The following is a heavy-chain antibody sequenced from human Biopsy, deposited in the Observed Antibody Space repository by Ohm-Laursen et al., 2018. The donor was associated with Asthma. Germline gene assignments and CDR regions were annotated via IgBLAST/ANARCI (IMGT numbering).Heavy chain of an antibody. CDR1: GGSISSGAYY. Sequence: SDTLSLTCTVSGGSISSGAYYWSWVRQPPGKGLEWIGYIYYIGSTLYNPSLKSRVAISLDTSKNQFSLKLSSVTAADTAVYFCARRGGVRRYFDYWGQGTLVTVSS. D-gene: IGHD3-16*01. CDR3: ARRGGVRRYFDY. CDR2: IYYIGST. J-gene: IGHJ4*02. V-gene: IGHV4-30-4*02.